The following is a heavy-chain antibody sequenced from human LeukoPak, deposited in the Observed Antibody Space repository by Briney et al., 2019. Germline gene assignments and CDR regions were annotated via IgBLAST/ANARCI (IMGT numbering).Heavy chain of an antibody. CDR2: ISNSGDST. CDR3: ARIGYSSGWYRD. V-gene: IGHV3-23*01. CDR1: GFTFRSYA. D-gene: IGHD6-19*01. J-gene: IGHJ4*02. Sequence: GGSLRVSCAASGFTFRSYAMSWVRQAPGKGLEWVSVISNSGDSTYYADSVKGRFTISRDNSKNTLYLQMNILRPEDTAVYYCARIGYSSGWYRDWGQGTLVTVSS.